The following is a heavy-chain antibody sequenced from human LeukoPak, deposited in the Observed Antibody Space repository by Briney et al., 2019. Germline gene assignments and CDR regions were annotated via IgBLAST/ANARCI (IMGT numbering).Heavy chain of an antibody. CDR1: GFMFSSNW. V-gene: IGHV3-23*01. CDR3: AKGGKWDVTPFDY. CDR2: ISGGGST. Sequence: GGSLRLSCAASGFMFSSNWMSWVRQAPGKGLEWVSTISGGGSTYYADSVKGRFTISRDNSENTLYLQVNSLRAEDTAVYYCAKGGKWDVTPFDYWGQGTLVTVSS. D-gene: IGHD1-26*01. J-gene: IGHJ4*02.